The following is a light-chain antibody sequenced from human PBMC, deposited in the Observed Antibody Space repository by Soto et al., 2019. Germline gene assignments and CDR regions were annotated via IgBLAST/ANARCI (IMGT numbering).Light chain of an antibody. Sequence: QSALTQPASVSGSPGQSITISCTGTSSDVSGFDYVSWFQHYPGKAPKLIIFDVTNRPSGISHRFSGSKSGNTASLTISGLLTEDEADYYCTSYSDGATLLVFGGWTKLTVL. CDR1: SSDVSGFDY. J-gene: IGLJ3*02. CDR3: TSYSDGATLLV. V-gene: IGLV2-14*03. CDR2: DVT.